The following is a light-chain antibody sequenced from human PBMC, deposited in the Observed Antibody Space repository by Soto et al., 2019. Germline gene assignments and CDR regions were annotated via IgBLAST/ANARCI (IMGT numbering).Light chain of an antibody. J-gene: IGLJ1*01. V-gene: IGLV2-14*03. Sequence: QSALTQPASVSGSPGQSITISCTGTSSDVGGYNYVSWYQQHPGKAPLLMIYDVGSRPSGVSNRFSGSKSGNTASLTISGLQAEDEADYYCSSKRGGTYVFGTGTKLTVL. CDR3: SSKRGGTYV. CDR1: SSDVGGYNY. CDR2: DVG.